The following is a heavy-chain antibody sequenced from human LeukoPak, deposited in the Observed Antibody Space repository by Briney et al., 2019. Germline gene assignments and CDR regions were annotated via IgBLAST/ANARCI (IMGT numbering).Heavy chain of an antibody. CDR1: RGTFSSYA. CDR3: ASTLTIFGVVTYFDY. CDR2: IIPIFGTA. V-gene: IGHV1-69*05. D-gene: IGHD3-3*01. J-gene: IGHJ4*02. Sequence: ASVKISCKASRGTFSSYAISSVRQAPGQGLEWMGGIIPIFGTANNAQKLQGRVTTTTDESTSTAYMELSSLRSDDTAVYYCASTLTIFGVVTYFDYWGQGTLVTVSS.